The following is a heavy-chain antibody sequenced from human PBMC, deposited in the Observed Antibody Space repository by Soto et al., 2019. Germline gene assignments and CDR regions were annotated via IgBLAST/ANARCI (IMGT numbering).Heavy chain of an antibody. CDR3: ASFRTYCGGDCYSSFDY. V-gene: IGHV1-3*01. CDR2: INAGNGNT. Sequence: QVQLVQSGAEVKKPGASVKVSCKASGYTFTSYAMHWVRQAPGQRLEWMGWINAGNGNTKYSQKFQGRVTITRDTSASTAYMELSSLRSEDTAVYYCASFRTYCGGDCYSSFDYWGRGTLVTVSS. J-gene: IGHJ4*02. D-gene: IGHD2-21*02. CDR1: GYTFTSYA.